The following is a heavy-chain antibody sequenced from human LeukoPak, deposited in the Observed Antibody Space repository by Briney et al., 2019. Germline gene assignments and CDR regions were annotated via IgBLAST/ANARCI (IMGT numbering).Heavy chain of an antibody. J-gene: IGHJ3*02. Sequence: PSETLSLTCTVSGGSISSYYWSWIRQPPGKGLEWIGYIYTSGSTNYNPSLKSRVTISVDTSKNQSSLKLSSVTAADTAVYYCASVGAAFDIWGQGTMVTVSS. CDR2: IYTSGST. CDR3: ASVGAAFDI. CDR1: GGSISSYY. D-gene: IGHD1-26*01. V-gene: IGHV4-4*09.